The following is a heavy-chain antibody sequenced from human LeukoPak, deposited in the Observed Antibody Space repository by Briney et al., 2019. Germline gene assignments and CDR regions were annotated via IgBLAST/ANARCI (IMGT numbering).Heavy chain of an antibody. CDR3: ATGLGATDC. CDR1: GGSISSQY. D-gene: IGHD1-26*01. CDR2: MYYSGST. J-gene: IGHJ4*02. V-gene: IGHV4-59*08. Sequence: SETLSLTCTVSGGSISSQYWSWIRQPPGKGLEWIGYMYYSGSTNYNPSLKSRVTISVDTSKNQFSLKLSSVTAADTAVYYCATGLGATDCWGQGTLVTVSS.